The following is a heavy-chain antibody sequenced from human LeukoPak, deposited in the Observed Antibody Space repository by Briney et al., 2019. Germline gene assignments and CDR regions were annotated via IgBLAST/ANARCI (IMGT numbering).Heavy chain of an antibody. CDR3: AREAGGHYYYDSSGYHY. V-gene: IGHV7-4-1*02. CDR2: INTNTGNP. J-gene: IGHJ4*02. Sequence: ASVKVSCKASGYTFTSYAMNWVRQAPGQGLEWVGWINTNTGNPTYAQGFTGRFVFSLDTSVSTAYLQISSLKAEDTAVYYCAREAGGHYYYDSSGYHYWGQGTLVTVSS. D-gene: IGHD3-22*01. CDR1: GYTFTSYA.